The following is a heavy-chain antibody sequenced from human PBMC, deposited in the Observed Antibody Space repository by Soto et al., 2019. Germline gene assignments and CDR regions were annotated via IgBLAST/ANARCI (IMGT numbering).Heavy chain of an antibody. Sequence: SXKVSYKTSGYTXSGYYMNLVRQAPGQGLEWIGWINPNSGGTNYEQKFQGRVTMTRDTSTSTAYMELSRLRSYDTAVYYCATYSSSWYADRFDYWGQGTLGTVS. J-gene: IGHJ4*02. CDR3: ATYSSSWYADRFDY. D-gene: IGHD6-13*01. CDR1: GYTXSGYY. V-gene: IGHV1-2*02. CDR2: INPNSGGT.